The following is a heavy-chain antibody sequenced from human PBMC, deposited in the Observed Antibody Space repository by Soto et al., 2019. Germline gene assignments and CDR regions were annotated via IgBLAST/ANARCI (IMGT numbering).Heavy chain of an antibody. J-gene: IGHJ5*02. V-gene: IGHV1-18*04. CDR2: ISAYNGDT. Sequence: GASLKVSCKASGYTFTNHGINWVRQAPGQGFEWMGWISAYNGDTKYVQKFQGRVTMTTDASTSTAYMEVRSLRSDDTAVYFCARDPSNTSGNRIWFDPWGQGTLVTVSS. D-gene: IGHD6-19*01. CDR1: GYTFTNHG. CDR3: ARDPSNTSGNRIWFDP.